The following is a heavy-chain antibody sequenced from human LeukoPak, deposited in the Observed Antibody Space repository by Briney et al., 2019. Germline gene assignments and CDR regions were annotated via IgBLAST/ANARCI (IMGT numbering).Heavy chain of an antibody. CDR2: IIPIFGTA. V-gene: IGHV1-69*01. D-gene: IGHD3-3*01. CDR1: GGTFSSYA. Sequence: SVKVSCKASGGTFSSYAISWVRQAPGQGLEWMGGIIPIFGTANYAQEFQGRVTITADESTSTAYMELSSLRSEDTAVYYCARSPLEWFCRVNMEYDYYMDVWGKGTTVTVSS. CDR3: ARSPLEWFCRVNMEYDYYMDV. J-gene: IGHJ6*03.